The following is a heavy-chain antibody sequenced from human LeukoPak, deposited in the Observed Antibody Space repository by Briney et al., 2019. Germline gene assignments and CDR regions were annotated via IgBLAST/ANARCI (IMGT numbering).Heavy chain of an antibody. CDR3: AKDIGSSGYYYPFDY. CDR1: GFTFDDYA. V-gene: IGHV3-9*01. CDR2: ISWNSGSI. D-gene: IGHD3-22*01. J-gene: IGHJ4*02. Sequence: GRSLRLSCAASGFTFDDYAMHWVRQAPGKGLEWVSGISWNSGSIGYADSVKGRFTISRDNAKNSLYLQMNSLRAEDTALNYCAKDIGSSGYYYPFDYWGQGTLVTVSS.